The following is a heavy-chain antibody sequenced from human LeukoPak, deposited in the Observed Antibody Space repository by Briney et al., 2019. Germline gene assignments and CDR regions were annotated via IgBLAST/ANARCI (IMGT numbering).Heavy chain of an antibody. CDR1: GGSFSGYY. V-gene: IGHV4-34*01. CDR2: INHSGST. CDR3: ARDSFNYYDSSGHYGAFDI. D-gene: IGHD3-22*01. J-gene: IGHJ3*02. Sequence: SETLSLTCAVYGGSFSGYYWSWIRQPPGKGLEWIGEINHSGSTNYNPSLKSRVTISVDTSKNQFSLKLSSVTAADTAVYYCARDSFNYYDSSGHYGAFDIWGQGTMVTVSS.